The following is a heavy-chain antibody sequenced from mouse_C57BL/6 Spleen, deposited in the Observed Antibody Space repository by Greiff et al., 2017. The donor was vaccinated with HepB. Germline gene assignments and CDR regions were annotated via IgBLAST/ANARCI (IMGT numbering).Heavy chain of an antibody. CDR3: AREDYGSRIAY. V-gene: IGHV1-81*01. J-gene: IGHJ3*01. CDR1: GYTFTSYG. D-gene: IGHD1-1*01. Sequence: ESGAELARPGASVKLSCKASGYTFTSYGISWVKQRTGQGLEWIGEIYPRSGNTYYNEKFKGKATLTADKSSSTAYMELRSLTSEDSAVYFCAREDYGSRIAYWGQGTLVTVSA. CDR2: IYPRSGNT.